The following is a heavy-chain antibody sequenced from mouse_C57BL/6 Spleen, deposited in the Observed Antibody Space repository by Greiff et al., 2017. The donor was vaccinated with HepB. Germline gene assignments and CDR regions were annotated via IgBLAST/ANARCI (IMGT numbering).Heavy chain of an antibody. Sequence: VQLQQSGPELVKPGASVKISCKASGYAFSSSWMNWVKQRPGKGLEWIGRIYPGDGDTNYNGKFKGKATLTADKSSSTAYMQLSSLTSEDSAVYFCARSWGAYYYGSSYAFFDYWGQGTTLTVSS. CDR3: ARSWGAYYYGSSYAFFDY. CDR2: IYPGDGDT. J-gene: IGHJ2*01. D-gene: IGHD1-1*01. V-gene: IGHV1-82*01. CDR1: GYAFSSSW.